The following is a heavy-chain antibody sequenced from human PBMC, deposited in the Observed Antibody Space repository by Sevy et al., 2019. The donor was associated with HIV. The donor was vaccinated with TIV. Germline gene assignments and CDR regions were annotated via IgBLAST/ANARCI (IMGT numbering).Heavy chain of an antibody. CDR2: IYYSGST. CDR3: ARHNHQLSGYYYGMDV. V-gene: IGHV4-39*01. CDR1: GGSISSSSYY. D-gene: IGHD2-2*01. J-gene: IGHJ6*02. Sequence: SETLSLTCTVSGGSISSSSYYWGWIRQSPGKGLEWIGSIYYSGSTYYNPSLKSRVTISVDTSKNQFSLKLSSVTAADTAVYYCARHNHQLSGYYYGMDVWGQGTTVTVSS.